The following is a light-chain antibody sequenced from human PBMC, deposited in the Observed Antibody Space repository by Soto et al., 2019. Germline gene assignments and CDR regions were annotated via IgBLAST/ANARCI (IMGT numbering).Light chain of an antibody. CDR3: QQYQNWPPIT. CDR1: QSVGSK. J-gene: IGKJ5*01. V-gene: IGKV3-15*01. CDR2: GAS. Sequence: ETVMTQSPATLSVSPGESATLSCRASQSVGSKLAWYQHKPGQAPKLLIYGASSRVTGIPARFSGSGSGTEFTLIISSLQSEDFAVYYCQQYQNWPPITFGHGTRLEIK.